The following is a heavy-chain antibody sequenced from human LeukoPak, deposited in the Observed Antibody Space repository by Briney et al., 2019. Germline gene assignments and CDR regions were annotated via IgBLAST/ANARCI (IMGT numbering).Heavy chain of an antibody. Sequence: GGSLRLSCAASGFTFSSYAMSWVRQAPGKGLEWVSAISGSGGSTYYADSVKGRFTLSRDNHKNTLYLQMNSLRAEDRAVYCGAKARLNVVYASNTYDYWGQGTLVSVSS. CDR3: AKARLNVVYASNTYDY. J-gene: IGHJ4*02. D-gene: IGHD2-8*02. CDR2: ISGSGGST. CDR1: GFTFSSYA. V-gene: IGHV3-23*01.